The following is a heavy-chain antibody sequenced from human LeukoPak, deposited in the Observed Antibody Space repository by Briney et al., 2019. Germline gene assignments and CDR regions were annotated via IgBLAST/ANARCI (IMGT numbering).Heavy chain of an antibody. J-gene: IGHJ5*02. CDR1: GGSISSYY. D-gene: IGHD2-15*01. CDR2: ISTSGNT. V-gene: IGHV4-4*07. Sequence: SETLSLTCTVSGGSISSYYWTWIRQPAGKGLEWVGRISTSGNTYYNPSLKSRLTMSVNTSKNQFSLKLSSVTAADTAVYYCARGTRYCSGDSCQNWFDPWGQGTLVTVSS. CDR3: ARGTRYCSGDSCQNWFDP.